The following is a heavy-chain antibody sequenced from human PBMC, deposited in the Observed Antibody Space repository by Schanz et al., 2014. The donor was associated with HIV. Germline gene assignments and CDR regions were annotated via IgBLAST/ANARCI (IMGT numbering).Heavy chain of an antibody. CDR2: INPTGAST. CDR3: AREVVITRRAFDI. J-gene: IGHJ3*02. V-gene: IGHV1-46*01. D-gene: IGHD3-22*01. CDR1: GYSFTNDY. Sequence: QVLLVQSGAEVKKPGASVKVSCKASGYSFTNDYMHWVRQAPGQGLEWMGIINPTGASTNYAQKFQDRLTMTRDTSTSTVYMELSSLRSDDTAVYYCAREVVITRRAFDIWGQGTMVTVSS.